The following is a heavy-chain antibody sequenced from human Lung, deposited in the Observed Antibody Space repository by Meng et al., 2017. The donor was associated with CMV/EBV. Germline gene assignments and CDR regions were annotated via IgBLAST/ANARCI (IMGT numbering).Heavy chain of an antibody. V-gene: IGHV4-31*03. CDR3: ARSVGCSSTYCYTYTSSWYPDY. CDR2: IYYSGGT. D-gene: IGHD6-13*01. CDR1: GGSINSVGYY. Sequence: LXCTVSGGSINSVGYYWTWIRQHPGKGLEWIGYIYYSGGTNYNPPLQSRVTISVDTSKNQFSLKLSSVTAADTAMYYCARSVGCSSTYCYTYTSSWYPDYXGQGXLVTVSS. J-gene: IGHJ4*02.